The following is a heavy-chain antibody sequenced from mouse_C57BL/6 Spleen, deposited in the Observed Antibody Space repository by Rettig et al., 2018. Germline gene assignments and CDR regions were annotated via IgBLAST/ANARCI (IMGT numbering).Heavy chain of an antibody. CDR1: GYTFTDYN. V-gene: IGHV1-22*01. CDR3: ARSGVVATRFDY. J-gene: IGHJ2*01. CDR2: INPNNGGT. D-gene: IGHD1-1*01. Sequence: EVQLQQSGPELVKPGASVKMSCKASGYTFTDYNMHWVKQSHGKSLEWIGYINPNNGGTSYNQKFKGKATLTVNKSSSTAYMELRSLTSEDSAVYYCARSGVVATRFDYWGQGTTLTVSS.